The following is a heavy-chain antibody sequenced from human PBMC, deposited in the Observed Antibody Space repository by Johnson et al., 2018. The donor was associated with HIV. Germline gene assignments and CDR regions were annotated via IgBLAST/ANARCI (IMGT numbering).Heavy chain of an antibody. J-gene: IGHJ3*02. CDR2: ISYDGSNK. CDR3: ARERIYGDDAFDI. CDR1: GFTFSSYA. V-gene: IGHV3-30*14. D-gene: IGHD4-17*01. Sequence: VQLVESGGGVVQPGRSLRLSCAASGFTFSSYAMHWVRQAPGKGLEWVAVISYDGSNKYYADSVKGRFTVSRDNSQNTMYLQINSLRAEDTAVYYCARERIYGDDAFDIWGHGTVVTVSA.